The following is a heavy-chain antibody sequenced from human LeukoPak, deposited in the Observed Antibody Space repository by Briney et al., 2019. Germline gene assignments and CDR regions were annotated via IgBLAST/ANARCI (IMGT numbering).Heavy chain of an antibody. D-gene: IGHD6-19*01. CDR1: GLTFSSHW. V-gene: IGHV3-21*01. J-gene: IGHJ3*02. CDR3: ARDPYSSGWYKDAFDI. CDR2: ISGSSSYI. Sequence: SGGSLRLSCAASGLTFSSHWMHWVRQAPGKGLEWVSSISGSSSYINYADSVKGRFTISRDNAQNSLFLQLNSLRAEDTAVYYCARDPYSSGWYKDAFDIWGQGTMVTVSS.